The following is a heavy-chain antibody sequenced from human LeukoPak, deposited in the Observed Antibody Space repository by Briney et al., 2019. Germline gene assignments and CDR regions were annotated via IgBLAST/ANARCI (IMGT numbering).Heavy chain of an antibody. J-gene: IGHJ4*02. D-gene: IGHD5-18*01. CDR1: GGSISSSSYY. Sequence: SETLSLTCTVSGGSISSSSYYWGWIRQPPGKGLEWIGYIYYSGSTNYNPSLKSRVTISVDTSKNQFSLKLSSVTAADTAVYYCARGRRVYSYGYFDYWGQGTLVTVSS. V-gene: IGHV4-61*05. CDR2: IYYSGST. CDR3: ARGRRVYSYGYFDY.